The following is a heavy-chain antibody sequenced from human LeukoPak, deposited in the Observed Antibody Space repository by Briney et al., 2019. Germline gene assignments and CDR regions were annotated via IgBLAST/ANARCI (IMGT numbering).Heavy chain of an antibody. CDR3: ARAGYCSSTSCFDY. CDR2: IKQDGSEK. D-gene: IGHD2-2*01. CDR1: GFTFSSYW. J-gene: IGHJ4*02. Sequence: GGSLRLSCAASGFTFSSYWMSWVRQAPGKGLEWVANIKQDGSEKYYVDSVKGRFTISRDNAKNSLYLQMNSLRAEDTAVYYCARAGYCSSTSCFDYWRQGTMVTVSS. V-gene: IGHV3-7*01.